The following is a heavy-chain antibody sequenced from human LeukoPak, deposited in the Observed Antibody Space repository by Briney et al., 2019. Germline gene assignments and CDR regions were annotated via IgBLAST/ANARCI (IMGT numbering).Heavy chain of an antibody. V-gene: IGHV4-39*01. CDR3: AGQQSSGWPPRGDDY. CDR1: GGSMSSSGYY. J-gene: IGHJ4*02. D-gene: IGHD6-19*01. CDR2: IYYSGTT. Sequence: SETLSLTCAVSGGSMSSSGYYWGWIRQPPGKGLEWIGNIYYSGTTHYNPSLASRVTISVATSKSQFSLMLTSVTAADTAVYYCAGQQSSGWPPRGDDYWGQGTLVTVSS.